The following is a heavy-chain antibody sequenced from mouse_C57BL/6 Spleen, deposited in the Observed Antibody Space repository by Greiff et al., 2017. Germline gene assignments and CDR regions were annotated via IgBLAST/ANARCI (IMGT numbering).Heavy chain of an antibody. CDR3: ARQVIYYYGSSPFDY. CDR1: GFTFSSYT. D-gene: IGHD1-1*01. CDR2: ISGGGGNT. J-gene: IGHJ2*01. V-gene: IGHV5-9*01. Sequence: EVQLQESGGGLVKPGGSLKLSCAASGFTFSSYTMSWVRQTPEKRLEWVATISGGGGNTYYPDSVKGRFTISRDNSKNTLYLQMSSLRSEDTALYYCARQVIYYYGSSPFDYWGQGTTLTVSS.